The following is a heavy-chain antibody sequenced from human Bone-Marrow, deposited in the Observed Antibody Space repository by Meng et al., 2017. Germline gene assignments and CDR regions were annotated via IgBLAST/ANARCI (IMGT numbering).Heavy chain of an antibody. Sequence: QVQLQQWGAGLLKPSETLSLTCAVYGGSFSGYYWSWIRQPPGKGKEWIGEINHSGNTNYNPSLKSRVTISVDTSKNQFSLKLSSVTAADTAVNYCARVAYRWGGDCSYFDYWGQGNLVTVSS. J-gene: IGHJ4*02. V-gene: IGHV4-34*01. CDR2: INHSGNT. CDR1: GGSFSGYY. CDR3: ARVAYRWGGDCSYFDY. D-gene: IGHD2-21*02.